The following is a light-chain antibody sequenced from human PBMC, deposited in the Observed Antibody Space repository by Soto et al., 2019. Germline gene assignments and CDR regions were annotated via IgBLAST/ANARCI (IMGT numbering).Light chain of an antibody. CDR3: QQYGTSSWT. CDR2: GAS. V-gene: IGKV3-20*01. J-gene: IGKJ1*01. Sequence: EIVLTQSPGTLSLSPGERATLSCRASQSVSSSYLVWYQQKPGQAPRLLIYGASSMATGIPDRFSGSGSGTDFTLTISRLEPEDFAVYYCQQYGTSSWTFGQGTKVEIK. CDR1: QSVSSSY.